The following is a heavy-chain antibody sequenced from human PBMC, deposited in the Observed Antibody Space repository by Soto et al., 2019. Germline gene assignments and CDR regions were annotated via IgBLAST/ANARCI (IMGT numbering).Heavy chain of an antibody. CDR2: ISGGGDST. D-gene: IGHD5-12*01. CDR1: GFTFSTNS. Sequence: EVQLLESGGGLVQPGGSLRLSCAASGFTFSTNSMTWVRQAPGKVLEWVCGISGGGDSTHYAYSVKGRFTIARDNSKNMVYLQMNSLTADDQAVYFCSKWDGYGDQWGQGTLVTVSS. V-gene: IGHV3-23*01. CDR3: SKWDGYGDQ. J-gene: IGHJ5*02.